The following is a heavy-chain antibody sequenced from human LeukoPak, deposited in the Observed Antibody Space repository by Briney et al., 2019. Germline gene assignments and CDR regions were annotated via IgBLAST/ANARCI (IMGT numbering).Heavy chain of an antibody. CDR1: GFTFNTYA. D-gene: IGHD6-19*01. CDR3: AKAPSWDSSGWLQGAVFDY. CDR2: IIGSGAGT. J-gene: IGHJ4*02. V-gene: IGHV3-23*01. Sequence: GGSLRLSCAASGFTFNTYAMSWVRQAPGKGLEWVSAIIGSGAGTYYANSVKGRFTISRDNAKNSLYLQMNSLRAEDKALYYCAKAPSWDSSGWLQGAVFDYWGQGTLVTVSS.